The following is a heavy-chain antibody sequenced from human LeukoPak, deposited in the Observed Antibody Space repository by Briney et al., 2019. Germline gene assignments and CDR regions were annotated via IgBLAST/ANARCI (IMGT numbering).Heavy chain of an antibody. J-gene: IGHJ5*02. V-gene: IGHV5-51*01. CDR2: IYPGDSNI. Sequence: GESLKISCKASGYSFTTYWIGWVCQMPGKGLEWMGIIYPGDSNIRYSPSFQGQVTISADKSISTAYLQWSSLKASDTAMYYCARHNVEDEKYSWFDPWGQGTLVTVSS. CDR1: GYSFTTYW. D-gene: IGHD2/OR15-2a*01. CDR3: ARHNVEDEKYSWFDP.